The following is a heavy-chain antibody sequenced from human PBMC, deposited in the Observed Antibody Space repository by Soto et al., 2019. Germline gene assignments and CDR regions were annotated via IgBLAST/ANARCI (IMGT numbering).Heavy chain of an antibody. Sequence: EVQLVESGGGLVQPGGSLRLSCAASGFTFSSYWMHWVRQAPGKGLVWVSRINSGGSSTSYADSVKGRFTISRDNAKNTAYREMNRLGGEDTAGYFWARDETQTFRSYVYYYGMDVWGQGTTVTVSS. CDR1: GFTFSSYW. CDR3: ARDETQTFRSYVYYYGMDV. V-gene: IGHV3-74*01. D-gene: IGHD3-16*01. CDR2: INSGGSST. J-gene: IGHJ6*02.